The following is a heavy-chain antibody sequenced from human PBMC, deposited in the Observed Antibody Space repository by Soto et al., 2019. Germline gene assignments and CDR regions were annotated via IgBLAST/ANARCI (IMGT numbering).Heavy chain of an antibody. Sequence: GASVKVSCKASGYTFTGYYMHWVRQAPGQGLEWMGWINPNSGGTNYAQKFQGWVTMTRDTSISTAYMELSRLRSDDTAVYYCARDTRTLRYFDWFSPQIPHDAFDIWGQGTMVTVSS. V-gene: IGHV1-2*04. CDR3: ARDTRTLRYFDWFSPQIPHDAFDI. CDR1: GYTFTGYY. CDR2: INPNSGGT. J-gene: IGHJ3*02. D-gene: IGHD3-9*01.